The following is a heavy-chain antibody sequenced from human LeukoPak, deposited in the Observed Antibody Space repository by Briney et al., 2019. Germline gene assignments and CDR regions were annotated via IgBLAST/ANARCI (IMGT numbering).Heavy chain of an antibody. CDR1: GGSISSYY. V-gene: IGHV4-59*01. CDR2: IYYSGST. J-gene: IGHJ4*02. CDR3: ASHYYDSSGRDY. D-gene: IGHD3-22*01. Sequence: PSETLSLTCTVSGGSISSYYWSWIRQPPGKGLEWIGYIYYSGSTNYNPSLKSRVNISVDTSKDQFSLKLSSVTAADTAVYYCASHYYDSSGRDYWGQGTLVTVSS.